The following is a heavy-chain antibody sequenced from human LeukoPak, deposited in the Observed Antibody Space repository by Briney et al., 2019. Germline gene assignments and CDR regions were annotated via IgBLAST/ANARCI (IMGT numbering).Heavy chain of an antibody. CDR3: ARGGYCSGGSCYSRVSWAFDY. J-gene: IGHJ4*02. V-gene: IGHV4-39*01. CDR1: GGSISSSSYY. Sequence: PSETLSLTCTVSGGSISSSSYYWGWIRQPPGKGLEWIGSIYYSGSTYYNPSLKSRVTISVDTSKNQFSLKLSSVTAADTAVYYCARGGYCSGGSCYSRVSWAFDYWGQGTLVTVSS. CDR2: IYYSGST. D-gene: IGHD2-15*01.